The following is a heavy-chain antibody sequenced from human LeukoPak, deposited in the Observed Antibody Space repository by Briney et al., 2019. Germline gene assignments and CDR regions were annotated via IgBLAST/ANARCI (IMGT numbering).Heavy chain of an antibody. V-gene: IGHV3-73*01. CDR3: TSRREQGVS. Sequence: PPGGSLRLSCAASGFTFSGSAMHWVRQASGKGLEWVGRIRSKANSYATAYAASVKGRFTISRDDSKNTAYLQMNSLKSEDTAVYYCTSRREQGVSWGQGTLVTVSS. CDR2: IRSKANSYAT. CDR1: GFTFSGSA. D-gene: IGHD5/OR15-5a*01. J-gene: IGHJ4*02.